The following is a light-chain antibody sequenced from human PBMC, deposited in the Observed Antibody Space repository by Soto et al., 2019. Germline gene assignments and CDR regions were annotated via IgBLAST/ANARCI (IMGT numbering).Light chain of an antibody. V-gene: IGKV3-20*01. CDR3: QQYGYSSWT. CDR1: QSVSSS. Sequence: EIVLTQSPGTLSLSPGERATLSCRASQSVSSSLAWYQQNPGQAPRLLIFDASNRATGIPVRFSGSGSGTDFTLTISRLEPGDFAVYYCQQYGYSSWTFGQGTKVDIK. CDR2: DAS. J-gene: IGKJ1*01.